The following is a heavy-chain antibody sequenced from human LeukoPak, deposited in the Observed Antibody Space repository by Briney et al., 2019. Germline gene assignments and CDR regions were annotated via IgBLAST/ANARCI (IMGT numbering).Heavy chain of an antibody. CDR1: GGSISRYY. V-gene: IGHV4-59*12. CDR2: IYYSGST. Sequence: PSETLSLTCTVSGGSISRYYWSWIRQPPGKGLEWIGYIYYSGSTNYNPSLKSRVTISVDTSKNQFSLKLSSVTAADTAVYYCARATTGAHDYWGQGTLVTVSS. CDR3: ARATTGAHDY. D-gene: IGHD1-1*01. J-gene: IGHJ4*02.